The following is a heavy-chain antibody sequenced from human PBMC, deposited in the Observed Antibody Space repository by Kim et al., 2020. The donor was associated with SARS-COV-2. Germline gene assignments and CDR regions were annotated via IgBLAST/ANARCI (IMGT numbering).Heavy chain of an antibody. J-gene: IGHJ6*02. V-gene: IGHV3-7*01. Sequence: GGSLRLSCAASGFTFSSYWMSWVRQAPGKGLEWVANIKQDGSEKYYVDSVKGRFTISRDNAKNSLYLQMNSLRAEDTAVYYCARDTRIHRGDGSGSYFPIYYYYYGMDVWGQGTTVTVSS. CDR3: ARDTRIHRGDGSGSYFPIYYYYYGMDV. CDR1: GFTFSSYW. CDR2: IKQDGSEK. D-gene: IGHD3-10*01.